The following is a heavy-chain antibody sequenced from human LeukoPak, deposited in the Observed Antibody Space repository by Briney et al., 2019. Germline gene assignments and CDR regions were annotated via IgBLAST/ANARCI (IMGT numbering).Heavy chain of an antibody. CDR1: GDSMSGTNW. Sequence: SETLSLTCAVSGDSMSGTNWWSWVRPAPGKGLEWIGEIYHDGSTNYNPSLKSRVTISVDTSKNQFSLKLSSVTAADTAVYYCARTTEGGYTYDYFYYYYMDVWGKGTTVTISS. V-gene: IGHV4-4*02. J-gene: IGHJ6*03. D-gene: IGHD5-18*01. CDR2: IYHDGST. CDR3: ARTTEGGYTYDYFYYYYMDV.